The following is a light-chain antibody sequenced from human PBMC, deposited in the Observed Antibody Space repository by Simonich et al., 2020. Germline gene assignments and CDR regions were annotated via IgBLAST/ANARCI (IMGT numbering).Light chain of an antibody. CDR2: DVM. CDR3: SSYTSSSPFYV. V-gene: IGLV2-11*01. CDR1: LSDVGGYNY. Sequence: QSALTQPRSVSGSPGQSVTISCTGTLSDVGGYNYVSWYQQPPGKAPKLRMYDVMRRPSGVSNRFSGSKAGNTTSLTISGLQAEDEADYYCSSYTSSSPFYVFGTGTTVTVL. J-gene: IGLJ1*01.